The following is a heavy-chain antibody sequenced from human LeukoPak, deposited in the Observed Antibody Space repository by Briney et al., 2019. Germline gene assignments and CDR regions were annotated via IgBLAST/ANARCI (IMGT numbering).Heavy chain of an antibody. CDR2: IYTNGGA. Sequence: SQTLSLTCTVSGGSVTSGNYYWNWIRQPAGKGLEWIGRIYTNGGASYNPSLKSRVAISIDASKNQFSLKLSSVTAADTAVYYCAREPPGYWGQGILVTVSS. CDR3: AREPPGY. CDR1: GGSVTSGNYY. V-gene: IGHV4-61*02. J-gene: IGHJ4*02.